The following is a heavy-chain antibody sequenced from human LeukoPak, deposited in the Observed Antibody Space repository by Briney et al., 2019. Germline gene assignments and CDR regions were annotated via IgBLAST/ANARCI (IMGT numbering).Heavy chain of an antibody. CDR2: ISSSSSYI. CDR1: GCTFSSYS. CDR3: ARLRETPVDY. J-gene: IGHJ4*02. D-gene: IGHD1-26*01. Sequence: PGGSLRLSCAASGCTFSSYSMNCVRQAPGKGLEWVSSISSSSSYIYYADSVKGRFTISRDNAKHSLYLQMNRLRAEDTAVYYCARLRETPVDYWGQGTLVTVSS. V-gene: IGHV3-21*01.